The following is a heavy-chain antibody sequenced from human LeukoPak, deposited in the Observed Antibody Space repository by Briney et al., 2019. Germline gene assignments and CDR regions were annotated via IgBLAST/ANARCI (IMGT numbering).Heavy chain of an antibody. V-gene: IGHV1-2*02. CDR3: ARDGSRNDPDYYYYGMDV. Sequence: ASVKVSCKASGYTFTGYYMHWVRQAPGQGLEWMGWINPNSGGTNYAQKFQGRVTMTRDTSISTAYMELRSLRSDDTAVYYCARDGSRNDPDYYYYGMDVWGQGTTVTVSS. CDR2: INPNSGGT. CDR1: GYTFTGYY. D-gene: IGHD1-1*01. J-gene: IGHJ6*02.